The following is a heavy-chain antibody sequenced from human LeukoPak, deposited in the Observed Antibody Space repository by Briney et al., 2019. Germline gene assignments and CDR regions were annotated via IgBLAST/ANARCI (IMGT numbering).Heavy chain of an antibody. V-gene: IGHV4-4*07. D-gene: IGHD6-6*01. Sequence: KTSETLSLTCTVSGGSISSYYWSWIRQPAGKGLEWIGRIYTSGSTNYNPSLKSRVTISVDTSKNQFSLKLSSVTAADTAVYYCARGGGAARPYYYYYYYMDVWGKGTTVTVSS. CDR2: IYTSGST. CDR1: GGSISSYY. CDR3: ARGGGAARPYYYYYYYMDV. J-gene: IGHJ6*03.